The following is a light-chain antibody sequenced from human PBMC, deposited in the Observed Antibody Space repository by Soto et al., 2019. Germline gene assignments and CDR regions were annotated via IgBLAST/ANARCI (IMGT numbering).Light chain of an antibody. J-gene: IGKJ3*01. CDR3: QQYGSSPIFT. V-gene: IGKV3-20*01. CDR1: QSVSSSY. CDR2: GAS. Sequence: EIVLTQSPGTVSLSPGERATLSCRASQSVSSSYLAWYQQKPGQAPRLLIYGASSRATGIPDRFSGSGSGTDFTLTISRLEPEDFAVDYCQQYGSSPIFTFGPGTKVDIK.